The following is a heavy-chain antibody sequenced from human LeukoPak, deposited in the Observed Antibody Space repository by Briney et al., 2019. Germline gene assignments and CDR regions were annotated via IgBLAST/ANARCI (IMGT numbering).Heavy chain of an antibody. CDR3: ARGVAMALPFDY. D-gene: IGHD5-18*01. J-gene: IGHJ4*02. Sequence: PSETLSLTCTVSGGSISSYYWSWIRQPPGKGLEWIGYIYYSGSTNYNPSLKSRDTISVDTSKNQFSLKLSSVTAADTAVYYCARGVAMALPFDYWGQGTLVTVSS. V-gene: IGHV4-59*01. CDR1: GGSISSYY. CDR2: IYYSGST.